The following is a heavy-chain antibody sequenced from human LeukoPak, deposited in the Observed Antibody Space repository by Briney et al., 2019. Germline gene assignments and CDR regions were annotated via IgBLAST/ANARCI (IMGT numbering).Heavy chain of an antibody. D-gene: IGHD3-22*01. J-gene: IGHJ3*02. CDR2: IYYSGST. CDR1: GGSISSYY. V-gene: IGHV4-59*01. Sequence: PSETLSLTCTVSGGSISSYYWSWIRQPPGKGLKWIGYIYYSGSTNYNPPLKSRVTISVDTSKNQFSLKLSSVTAADTAVYYCASSSGYSAFDIWGQGTMVTVSS. CDR3: ASSSGYSAFDI.